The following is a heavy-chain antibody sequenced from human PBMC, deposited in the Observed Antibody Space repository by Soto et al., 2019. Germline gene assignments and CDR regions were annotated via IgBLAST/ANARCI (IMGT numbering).Heavy chain of an antibody. Sequence: QVQLVQSGAEVKKPGSSVKVSCKASGGTFSSYTISWVRQAPGQGLEWMGRIIPILGIANYAQKFQGRVTITAEKSTSTAYMELSSLRSEDTAVYYCARDQAAAVDYYYGMDVWGQGTTVTVSS. CDR3: ARDQAAAVDYYYGMDV. V-gene: IGHV1-69*08. CDR2: IIPILGIA. D-gene: IGHD6-13*01. J-gene: IGHJ6*02. CDR1: GGTFSSYT.